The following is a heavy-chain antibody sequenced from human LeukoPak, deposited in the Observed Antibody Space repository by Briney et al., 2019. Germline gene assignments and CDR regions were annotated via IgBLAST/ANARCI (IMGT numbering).Heavy chain of an antibody. CDR1: GFNLRSYS. V-gene: IGHV3-21*01. CDR3: ARDYCSGGSCYYMDV. Sequence: PGGSLRLSCAASGFNLRSYSMNWVRQAPGKGLEWGSSISTSSSYISYADSVKGRLTISRDNAKDSLYLEMNSLRAEDTAVYFCARDYCSGGSCYYMDVWGKGTTVTVSS. J-gene: IGHJ6*03. CDR2: ISTSSSYI. D-gene: IGHD2-15*01.